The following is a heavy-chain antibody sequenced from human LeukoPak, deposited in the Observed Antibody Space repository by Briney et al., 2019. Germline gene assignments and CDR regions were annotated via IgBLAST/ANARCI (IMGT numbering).Heavy chain of an antibody. J-gene: IGHJ5*02. V-gene: IGHV1-18*01. CDR2: ISAYNGNT. Sequence: GASVKVSCKASGGTFNTSSISWVRQAPGQGLEWMGWISAYNGNTNYAQKLQGRVTMTTDTSTSTAYMELRSLRSDDTAVYYCAREAPVGGSYPWGQGTLVTVSS. D-gene: IGHD1-26*01. CDR1: GGTFNTSS. CDR3: AREAPVGGSYP.